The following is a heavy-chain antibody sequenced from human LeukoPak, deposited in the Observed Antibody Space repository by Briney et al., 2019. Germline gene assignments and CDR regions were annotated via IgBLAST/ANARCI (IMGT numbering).Heavy chain of an antibody. J-gene: IGHJ4*02. V-gene: IGHV4-59*08. D-gene: IGHD5-12*01. CDR1: GGSISSYY. CDR2: IYYSGST. Sequence: SETLSLTCTVSGGSISSYYWSWIWQPPGKGLEWIGYIYYSGSTNYNPSLESRVTISVDTSKNQFSLKLSSVTAADTAVYYCARHRRRGYDYGGFDYWGQGTLVTVSS. CDR3: ARHRRRGYDYGGFDY.